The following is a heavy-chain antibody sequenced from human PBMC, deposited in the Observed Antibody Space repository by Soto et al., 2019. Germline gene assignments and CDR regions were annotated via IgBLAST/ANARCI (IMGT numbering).Heavy chain of an antibody. D-gene: IGHD2-2*01. J-gene: IGHJ6*02. Sequence: ASVKVSCKASGYTFTGYYMHWVRQAPGQGLEWMGWINPNSGGTNYAQKFQGRVTMTRDTSISTAYMELSRLRSDDTAVYYCAREGGYCSSTSCQTFYYYYGMDVWGQGTTVTVSS. V-gene: IGHV1-2*02. CDR1: GYTFTGYY. CDR3: AREGGYCSSTSCQTFYYYYGMDV. CDR2: INPNSGGT.